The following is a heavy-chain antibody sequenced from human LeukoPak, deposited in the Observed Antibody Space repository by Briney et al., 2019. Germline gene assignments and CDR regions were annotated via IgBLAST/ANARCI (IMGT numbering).Heavy chain of an antibody. D-gene: IGHD3-22*01. CDR2: INPNSGGT. V-gene: IGHV1-2*02. CDR3: AAGPTYYYDSSGYPPISVAFDI. J-gene: IGHJ3*02. Sequence: ASVKVSCKASGYTFTGYYMHWVRQAPGQGLEWMGWINPNSGGTNYAQKFQGRVTMTRDTSISTAYMELSSLRSEDTAVYYCAAGPTYYYDSSGYPPISVAFDIWGQGTMVTVSS. CDR1: GYTFTGYY.